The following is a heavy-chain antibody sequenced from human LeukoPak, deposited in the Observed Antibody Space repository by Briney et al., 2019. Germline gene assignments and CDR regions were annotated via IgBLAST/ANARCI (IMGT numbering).Heavy chain of an antibody. CDR1: GFTFSSYG. CDR2: ISYDGSNK. J-gene: IGHJ4*02. CDR3: ARRNY. Sequence: GGSLRLSCAASGFTFSSYGMHWVRQAPGKGLEWVAVISYDGSNKYYADSVKGRFTISRDNSKNTLYLQMNSLRAEDTAVYYCARRNYWGQGTLVTVSS. V-gene: IGHV3-30*03.